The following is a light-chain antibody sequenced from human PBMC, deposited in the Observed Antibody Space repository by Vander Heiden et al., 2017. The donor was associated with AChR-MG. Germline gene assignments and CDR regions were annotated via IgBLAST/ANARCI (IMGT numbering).Light chain of an antibody. Sequence: EIVLTQSPGTLSLSPGERATLSCRASQSVATTYLAWYQQKPGQAPRLLIYGASNRATGIPDRFSGSGSGTDFTLTISRLEPEDFAVYYWQQDYSSHTFGQRTRLDIK. J-gene: IGKJ5*01. V-gene: IGKV3-20*01. CDR3: QQDYSSHT. CDR2: GAS. CDR1: QSVATTY.